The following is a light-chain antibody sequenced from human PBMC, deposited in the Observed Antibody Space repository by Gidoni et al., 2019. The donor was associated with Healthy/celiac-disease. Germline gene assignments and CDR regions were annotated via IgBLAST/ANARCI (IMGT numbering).Light chain of an antibody. CDR2: WAS. V-gene: IGKV4-1*01. CDR3: QQYYSTPPWT. Sequence: DSVMTHSPDSLAVSLGERATINCKSSQSVLYSSNNKNYLAWYQQKPGQPPKLLIYWASTRESGVPDRFSGSGSGTDFTLTISSLQAEDVAVYYCQQYYSTPPWTFGQGTKVEIK. CDR1: QSVLYSSNNKNY. J-gene: IGKJ1*01.